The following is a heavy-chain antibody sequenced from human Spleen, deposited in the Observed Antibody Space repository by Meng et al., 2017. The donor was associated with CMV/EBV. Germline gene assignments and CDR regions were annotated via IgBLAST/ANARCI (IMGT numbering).Heavy chain of an antibody. CDR2: IYSGGST. V-gene: IGHV3-66*01. Sequence: VQLVESGGGLVQPGGSLRLSCAASGFTVRSNHMSWVRQAPGKGLEWVSVIYSGGSTYYADSVKGRFTISRDNSKNTLYLQMNSLGAEDTAVYYCARGDSVPYFDYWGQGTLVTVSS. D-gene: IGHD2-2*01. CDR1: GFTVRSNH. J-gene: IGHJ4*02. CDR3: ARGDSVPYFDY.